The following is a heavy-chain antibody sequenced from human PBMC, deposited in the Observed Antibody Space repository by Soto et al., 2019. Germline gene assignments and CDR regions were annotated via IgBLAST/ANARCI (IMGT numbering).Heavy chain of an antibody. CDR1: GGSISSSSYY. D-gene: IGHD4-17*01. CDR2: IYYSGST. J-gene: IGHJ4*02. Sequence: QLQLQESGPGLVKPSETLSLTCTVSGGSISSSSYYWGWIRQPPGKGLEWIGSIYYSGSTYYNPSLKSRVTISVDTSKNQFSLKLSSVTAADTAVYYCAFQGGTTVTMREDYWGQGTLVTVSS. CDR3: AFQGGTTVTMREDY. V-gene: IGHV4-39*01.